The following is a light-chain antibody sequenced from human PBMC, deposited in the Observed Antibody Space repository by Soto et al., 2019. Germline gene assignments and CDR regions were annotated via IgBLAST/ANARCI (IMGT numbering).Light chain of an antibody. CDR1: QSISNW. Sequence: DIQMTQSPSTLSASVGDRVIITCRASQSISNWMAWYQQKPGKAPKLLIYKASSLERGVPSRFSGSGSGTEFTLTISSLQPDDFATYYCQQYNSYSWTFGQGTKVEIK. V-gene: IGKV1-5*03. CDR2: KAS. J-gene: IGKJ1*01. CDR3: QQYNSYSWT.